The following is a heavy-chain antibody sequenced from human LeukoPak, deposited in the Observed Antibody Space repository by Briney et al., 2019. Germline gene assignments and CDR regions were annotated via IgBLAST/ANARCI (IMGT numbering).Heavy chain of an antibody. CDR2: ISRSGSTR. D-gene: IGHD2-21*02. CDR1: GFTFSSHG. V-gene: IGHV3-48*03. J-gene: IGHJ4*02. Sequence: GGSLRLSCAASGFTFSSHGMNWVRQAPGKGLEWISYISRSGSTRYYADSVKGRFTISRDNAKNSLYLQMNSLGAEDTTVYYCARDRGAGDIYFDYWGQGTLATVSS. CDR3: ARDRGAGDIYFDY.